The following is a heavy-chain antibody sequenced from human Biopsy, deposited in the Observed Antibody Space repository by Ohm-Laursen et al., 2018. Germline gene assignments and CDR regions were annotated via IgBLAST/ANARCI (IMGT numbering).Heavy chain of an antibody. V-gene: IGHV4-59*11. Sequence: TLSLTYTVSGGSFTGHYWTCIRQPPGKGLEWSGHISHTGYTSYKSSLKSRVTISLDTSRKHFSLRLTSLAAADTAVYYCARGSNEYGGLYFPHWGQGTLVTVSS. CDR2: ISHTGYT. J-gene: IGHJ1*01. D-gene: IGHD4-23*01. CDR3: ARGSNEYGGLYFPH. CDR1: GGSFTGHY.